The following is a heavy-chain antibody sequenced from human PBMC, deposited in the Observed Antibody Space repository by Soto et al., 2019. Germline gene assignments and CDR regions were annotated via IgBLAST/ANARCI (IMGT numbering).Heavy chain of an antibody. CDR2: IYYSGST. V-gene: IGHV4-59*01. D-gene: IGHD7-27*01. CDR3: ATTGGPHGFDP. J-gene: IGHJ5*02. CDR1: GGSISSYY. Sequence: ETLSLTCTVSGGSISSYYWSWIRQPPGKGLEWIGYIYYSGSTNYNPSLKSRVTISVDTSKNQFSLKLSSVTAADTAVYYCATTGGPHGFDPWGQGTLVTVSS.